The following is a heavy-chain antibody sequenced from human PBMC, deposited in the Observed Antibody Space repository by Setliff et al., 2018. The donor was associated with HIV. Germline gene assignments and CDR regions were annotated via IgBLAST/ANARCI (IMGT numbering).Heavy chain of an antibody. Sequence: SETLSLTCTVSGGSISSSDYYWSWIRQPPGKGLEWIGYIYYSGSTYYNPSLKSRVTISVDTSKNQFSLKLSSVTAADTAVYYCARDSGRRNDAFDIWGQGTMVTVSS. CDR1: GGSISSSDYY. CDR2: IYYSGST. D-gene: IGHD3-10*01. J-gene: IGHJ3*02. V-gene: IGHV4-30-4*08. CDR3: ARDSGRRNDAFDI.